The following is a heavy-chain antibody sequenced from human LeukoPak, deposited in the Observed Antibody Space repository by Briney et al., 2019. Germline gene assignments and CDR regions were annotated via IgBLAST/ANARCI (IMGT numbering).Heavy chain of an antibody. CDR2: IYYSGST. V-gene: IGHV4-59*08. J-gene: IGHJ5*02. Sequence: NPSETLSLTCTVSGGSISSYYWSWIRQPPGKGLEWIGYIYYSGSTNYNPSLKSRVTISVDTSKNQFSLKLSSVTAADTAVYYCARRIGAYWTNWFDPWGQGTLVTVSS. D-gene: IGHD3-10*01. CDR1: GGSISSYY. CDR3: ARRIGAYWTNWFDP.